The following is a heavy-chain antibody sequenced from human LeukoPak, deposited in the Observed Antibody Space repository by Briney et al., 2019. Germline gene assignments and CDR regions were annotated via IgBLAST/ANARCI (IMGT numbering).Heavy chain of an antibody. V-gene: IGHV3-7*01. D-gene: IGHD2-21*01. Sequence: GGSLRLSCTASRFTFSNYWMSWVRQAPGKGLEWVANIKQDGSEKYYVDSVKGRFTISRDNAKNSLYLQMNSLRAEDTAVYYCARGSHIVAVIALGEAFDIWGQGTMVTVSS. CDR2: IKQDGSEK. CDR1: RFTFSNYW. CDR3: ARGSHIVAVIALGEAFDI. J-gene: IGHJ3*02.